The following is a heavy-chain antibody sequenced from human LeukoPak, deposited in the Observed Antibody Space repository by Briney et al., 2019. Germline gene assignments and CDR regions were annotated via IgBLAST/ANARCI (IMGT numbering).Heavy chain of an antibody. Sequence: VSVKVSCKASGYTFTGYYMHWVRQAPGRGLEWMGWINPNSGGTNYAQKFQGWVTMTRDTSISTAYMELSRLRSDDTAVYYCARAIPYDSFIGMDVWGQGTTVTVSS. J-gene: IGHJ6*02. CDR3: ARAIPYDSFIGMDV. CDR1: GYTFTGYY. CDR2: INPNSGGT. V-gene: IGHV1-2*04. D-gene: IGHD3-22*01.